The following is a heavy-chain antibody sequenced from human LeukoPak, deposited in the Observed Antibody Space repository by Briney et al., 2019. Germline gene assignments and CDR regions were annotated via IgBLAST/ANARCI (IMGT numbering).Heavy chain of an antibody. CDR1: GGSISSGSYD. J-gene: IGHJ4*02. V-gene: IGHV4-61*09. Sequence: KPSETLSLTCTVSGGSISSGSYDWYWIRQPAGKGLEWIGHIYTSGSTDYNPSLKSRVTISVATSKNQFSLKLTSVTAADTAIYYCTKGRGIWGQGTLVTVSS. CDR2: IYTSGST. D-gene: IGHD3-10*01. CDR3: TKGRGI.